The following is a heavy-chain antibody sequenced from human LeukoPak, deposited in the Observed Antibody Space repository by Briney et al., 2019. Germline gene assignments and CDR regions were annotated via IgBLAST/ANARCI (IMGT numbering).Heavy chain of an antibody. CDR3: SRGRIVPAAGLRWFDP. J-gene: IGHJ5*02. D-gene: IGHD2-2*01. V-gene: IGHV4-39*01. CDR1: GVSISSSNSY. Sequence: SETLSLTCTVSGVSISSSNSYWGWIRQPPGKGLEWIGSIYYSGNTYYNASLKSQVSISIDTSKNQFSLRLTSVTAADTAVYYCSRGRIVPAAGLRWFDPWGQGTLVTVSS. CDR2: IYYSGNT.